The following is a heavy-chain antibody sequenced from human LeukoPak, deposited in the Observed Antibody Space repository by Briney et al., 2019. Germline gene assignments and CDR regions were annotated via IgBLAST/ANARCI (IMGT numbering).Heavy chain of an antibody. V-gene: IGHV1-18*01. J-gene: IGHJ6*02. CDR1: GYTFTSYG. CDR3: ARGKGAVAGTVYYYYGVDV. D-gene: IGHD6-19*01. Sequence: ASVKVSFKASGYTFTSYGISWVRQAPGQGLEWMGWISAYNGNTNYAQKLQGRVTMTTDTSTSTAYMELRSLRSDDTAVYYCARGKGAVAGTVYYYYGVDVWGQGTTVTVSS. CDR2: ISAYNGNT.